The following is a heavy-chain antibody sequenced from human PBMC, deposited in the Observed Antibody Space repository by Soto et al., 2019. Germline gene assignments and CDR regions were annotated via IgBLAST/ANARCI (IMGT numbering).Heavy chain of an antibody. V-gene: IGHV2-70*04. Sequence: SGPTLVNPTQPLTLTCTFSGFSLSTSGMRVSWIRQPPGKALEWLARIDWDDDKFYSTSLKTRLTISKDTSKNQVVLTMTNMDPVDTATYYCARSLAEGAAAGNYYYYGMDVWGQGTTVTVSS. J-gene: IGHJ6*02. CDR1: GFSLSTSGMR. D-gene: IGHD6-13*01. CDR3: ARSLAEGAAAGNYYYYGMDV. CDR2: IDWDDDK.